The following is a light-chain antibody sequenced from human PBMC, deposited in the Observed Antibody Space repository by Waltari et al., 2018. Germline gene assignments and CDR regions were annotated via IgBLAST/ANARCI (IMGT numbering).Light chain of an antibody. CDR1: TSDFDDSYY. CDR3: SSYAGSNSIV. CDR2: DVR. Sequence: QSALTQPASVSGSPGQSVTISCTGTTSDFDDSYYVSWYQQHPGTAPNLVMLDVRKRPSGVSNRFSGSKSGNTASLTISGLQADDEANYYCSSYAGSNSIVFGGGTRLTVL. V-gene: IGLV2-14*03. J-gene: IGLJ3*02.